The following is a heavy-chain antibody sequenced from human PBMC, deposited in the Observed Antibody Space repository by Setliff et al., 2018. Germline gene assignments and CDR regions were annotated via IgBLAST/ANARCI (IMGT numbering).Heavy chain of an antibody. Sequence: GGSLRLSCAASGFTFSNYWMGWVRQAPGKGLEWVGNIKEDGSEKYSVDSLKGRFTISRDNAKSSLFLQMDSLRAEDTAVYYCARDLYNSGWLRGPDIWGQGTMVTVS. V-gene: IGHV3-7*01. CDR1: GFTFSNYW. J-gene: IGHJ3*02. D-gene: IGHD6-19*01. CDR2: IKEDGSEK. CDR3: ARDLYNSGWLRGPDI.